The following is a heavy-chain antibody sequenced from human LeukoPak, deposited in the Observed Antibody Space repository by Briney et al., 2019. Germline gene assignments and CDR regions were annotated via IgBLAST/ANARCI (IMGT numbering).Heavy chain of an antibody. Sequence: SETLSLTCTVSGGSISSSSYYWGWIRQPPGKGLEWIGSIYYSGSTYYNPSLKSRVTISVDTSKNQFSLKLSSVTAADTAVYYCARDDSRLYYMDVWGKGTTVTISS. CDR3: ARDDSRLYYMDV. D-gene: IGHD3-22*01. CDR2: IYYSGST. CDR1: GGSISSSSYY. V-gene: IGHV4-39*07. J-gene: IGHJ6*03.